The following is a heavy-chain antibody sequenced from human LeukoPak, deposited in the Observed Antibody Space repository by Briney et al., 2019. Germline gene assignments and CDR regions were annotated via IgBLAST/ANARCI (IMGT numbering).Heavy chain of an antibody. V-gene: IGHV4-34*01. CDR2: INHIVST. D-gene: IGHD5-24*01. CDR1: GGSFSGYY. J-gene: IGHJ4*02. Sequence: ASETLSLTCAVYGGSFSGYYWSWIRQPPGKGREWVGEINHIVSTNYNPSLKSRVTISVDTSKNQFSLKLSSVTAADTAVYYCARHERWLQPSFDYWGQGTLVTVSS. CDR3: ARHERWLQPSFDY.